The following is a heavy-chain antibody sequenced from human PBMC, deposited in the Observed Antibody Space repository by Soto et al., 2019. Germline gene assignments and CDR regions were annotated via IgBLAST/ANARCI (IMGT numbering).Heavy chain of an antibody. CDR2: VSGSGGTT. V-gene: IGHV3-23*01. CDR3: AKDGRRVGPTLNWLDS. J-gene: IGHJ5*01. CDR1: GLSLSGYA. D-gene: IGHD1-26*01. Sequence: EVQLMESGGGLVQPGESLRLSCVVSGLSLSGYALSWVRQVPGKGLEWVSAVSGSGGTTYYADSVKGRFTISRDNSKNTLYLQMNGLRVEDTAKYFCAKDGRRVGPTLNWLDSWGQGTQVTVTS.